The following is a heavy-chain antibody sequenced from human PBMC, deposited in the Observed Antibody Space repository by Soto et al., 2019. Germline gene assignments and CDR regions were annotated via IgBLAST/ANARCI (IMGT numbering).Heavy chain of an antibody. J-gene: IGHJ6*02. V-gene: IGHV3-48*02. Sequence: EVQLEESGGGSAQPGGSLRLSCAASGFSFSTSTMNWVRQAPGKGLEWVSYISSGSTTIYYADSVKGRFTISRDNGKNSLYLQMNSLRDEDTGVYCCARVRRNHASNYYGMDAWGQGTTVTVSS. CDR2: ISSGSTTI. CDR3: ARVRRNHASNYYGMDA. CDR1: GFSFSTST. D-gene: IGHD3-16*01.